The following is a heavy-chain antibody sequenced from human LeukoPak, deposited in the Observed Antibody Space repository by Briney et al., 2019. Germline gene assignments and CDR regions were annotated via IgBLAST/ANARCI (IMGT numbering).Heavy chain of an antibody. CDR3: AREYSYGYSYYFDY. J-gene: IGHJ4*02. V-gene: IGHV4-59*01. CDR1: GGSISTYY. CDR2: IHYSGST. D-gene: IGHD5-18*01. Sequence: SETLSLTCTVSGGSISTYYWSWIRQPPGKGLEWIGFIHYSGSTKYNPSLNSRATISVDTSKNQFSLTLSSVTAADTAVYYCAREYSYGYSYYFDYWGQGTLVTVSS.